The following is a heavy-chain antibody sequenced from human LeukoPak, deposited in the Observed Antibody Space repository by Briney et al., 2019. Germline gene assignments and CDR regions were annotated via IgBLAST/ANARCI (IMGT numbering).Heavy chain of an antibody. J-gene: IGHJ4*02. CDR3: AKVLGYYADPFDY. CDR2: ISGSGGST. Sequence: GGSLRLSGAASGFTFSSYAVSWVRQAPGKGLECVSAISGSGGSTYYADSVKGRFTISRDNSKNTLYLQMNSLGAEDTAVYYCAKVLGYYADPFDYWGQGTLVTVSS. D-gene: IGHD3-3*01. V-gene: IGHV3-23*01. CDR1: GFTFSSYA.